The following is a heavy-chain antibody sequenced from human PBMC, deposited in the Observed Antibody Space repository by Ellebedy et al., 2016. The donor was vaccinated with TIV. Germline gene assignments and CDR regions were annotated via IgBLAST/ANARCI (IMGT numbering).Heavy chain of an antibody. J-gene: IGHJ4*02. CDR3: AKLPYSAYDRGVDYFDY. CDR1: GFSFSSYA. CDR2: ISYDGSNK. Sequence: PGGSLRLSCAASGFSFSSYAMHWVRQAPGRGLEWVAIISYDGSNKYYADSVKGRFTISRDNSKNTLYVQMNSLRAEDTAVYYCAKLPYSAYDRGVDYFDYWGQGTLVTVSS. V-gene: IGHV3-30*18. D-gene: IGHD5-12*01.